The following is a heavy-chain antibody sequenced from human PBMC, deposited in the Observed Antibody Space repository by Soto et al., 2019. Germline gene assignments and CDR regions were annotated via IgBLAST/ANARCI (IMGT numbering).Heavy chain of an antibody. V-gene: IGHV4-59*01. Sequence: SETLSLTCTVSGGSISSYYWSWIRQPPGRGLEWIGYIYHSGSTSYNPSLKSRVTISVDMSKSQVSLKVSSVTAADTAVYYCARGLSYYDTTGYYSEPLDFWGPGTLVTVSS. D-gene: IGHD3-22*01. CDR1: GGSISSYY. CDR2: IYHSGST. CDR3: ARGLSYYDTTGYYSEPLDF. J-gene: IGHJ4*02.